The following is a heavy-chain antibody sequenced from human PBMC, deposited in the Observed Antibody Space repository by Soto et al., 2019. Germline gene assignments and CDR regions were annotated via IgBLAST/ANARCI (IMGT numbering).Heavy chain of an antibody. V-gene: IGHV3-64*01. CDR1: GFTLSGYA. CDR3: ARRARPDFYYMDV. CDR2: ISSNGVGT. Sequence: EVQLAESGGGLAQPGGSLRLSCAASGFTLSGYAMDWVHQAPGKGLEYVSGISSNGVGTYYANSVQGRVTISRDNSKNTVYLQMGSLRPEDMAVYYCARRARPDFYYMDVWGKGTTVTVSS. J-gene: IGHJ6*03. D-gene: IGHD6-6*01.